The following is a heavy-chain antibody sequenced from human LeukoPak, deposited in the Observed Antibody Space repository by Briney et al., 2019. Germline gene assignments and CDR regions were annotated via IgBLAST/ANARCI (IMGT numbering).Heavy chain of an antibody. CDR1: GFTFSSYA. D-gene: IGHD2-8*01. J-gene: IGHJ5*02. CDR2: ISGSGGST. CDR3: ARDRYCTNGVCYNWFDP. V-gene: IGHV3-23*01. Sequence: GGSLRLSCAASGFTFSSYAMSWVRQAPGKGLEWVSAISGSGGSTYYADSVKGRFTISRDNSKNTLYLQMNSLRAEDTALYYCARDRYCTNGVCYNWFDPWGQGTLVTVSS.